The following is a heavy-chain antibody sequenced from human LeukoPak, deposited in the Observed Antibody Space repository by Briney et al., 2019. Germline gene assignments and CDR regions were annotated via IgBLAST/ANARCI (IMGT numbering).Heavy chain of an antibody. D-gene: IGHD5-18*01. CDR1: GGSFSGYY. J-gene: IGHJ6*03. V-gene: IGHV4-34*01. CDR2: INHSGST. CDR3: ARVRAMGYYYYYMDV. Sequence: PSETLSLTCAVYGGSFSGYYWSWIRQPPGKGLEWIGEINHSGSTNYNPSLKSRVTISVDTSKNQFSLKLSSVTAAGTAVYYCARVRAMGYYYYYMDVWGKGTTVTVSS.